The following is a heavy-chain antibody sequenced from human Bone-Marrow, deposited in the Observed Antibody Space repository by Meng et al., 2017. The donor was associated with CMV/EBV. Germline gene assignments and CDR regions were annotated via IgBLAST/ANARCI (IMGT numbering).Heavy chain of an antibody. J-gene: IGHJ4*02. CDR2: IYYSGST. V-gene: IGHV4-61*01. CDR1: GGSVSSAYDY. CDR3: ARDVRGRTGDS. D-gene: IGHD3/OR15-3a*01. Sequence: SETLSFTCTVSGGSVSSAYDYWSWIRQPPGKGLEWIGYIYYSGSTNYNPSLKYRVTMSVDTSKNQFSLKLASVTAADTAIYYCARDVRGRTGDSWGQGTLVTVSS.